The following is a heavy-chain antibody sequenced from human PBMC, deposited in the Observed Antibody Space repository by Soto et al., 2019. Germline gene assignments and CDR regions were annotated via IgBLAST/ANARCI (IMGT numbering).Heavy chain of an antibody. Sequence: SETLSLTGAVYGGPFSGYYCTWIRQPPWKGLQWLGEINPSGSTSYSPSLQSGVTILLDTSKNHFSLRLTSVTAADTAVYYCARALTGY. CDR3: ARALTGY. CDR1: GGPFSGYY. V-gene: IGHV4-34*01. J-gene: IGHJ4*03. CDR2: INPSGST.